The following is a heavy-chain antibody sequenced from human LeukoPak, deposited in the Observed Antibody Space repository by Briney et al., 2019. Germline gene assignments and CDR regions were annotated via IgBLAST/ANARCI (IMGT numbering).Heavy chain of an antibody. J-gene: IGHJ6*02. CDR1: GFTFSSYW. V-gene: IGHV3-7*01. CDR2: IKQDGSEK. D-gene: IGHD3-9*01. CDR3: AKHMPGLWEDILTAPGWGMDV. Sequence: GESLRLSCAASGFTFSSYWMAWVRQAPGKGLEWVANIKQDGSEKYYVDSVKGRFTISRDNFKNTLYLQMNSLRAEDTAVYYCAKHMPGLWEDILTAPGWGMDVWGQGTTVTVSS.